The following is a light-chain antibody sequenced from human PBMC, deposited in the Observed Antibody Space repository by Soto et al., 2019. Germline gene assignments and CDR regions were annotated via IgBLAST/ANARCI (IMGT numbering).Light chain of an antibody. Sequence: QSVLTQPPSASGTPGQRVTISCSGSRTNIGGNTVNWYQQLPGTAPKLLIYNNNERPSGVPDRFSGSKSGTSGSLTISGLQSEAEADYYCAAWDDNLNGVVFGGGTKVTVL. J-gene: IGLJ3*02. V-gene: IGLV1-44*01. CDR3: AAWDDNLNGVV. CDR2: NNN. CDR1: RTNIGGNT.